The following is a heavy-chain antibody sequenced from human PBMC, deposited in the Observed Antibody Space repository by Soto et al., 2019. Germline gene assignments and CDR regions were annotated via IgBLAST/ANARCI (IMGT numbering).Heavy chain of an antibody. J-gene: IGHJ4*02. Sequence: GGSLRLSCAASGFIFSSYAMSLVRQAPGKGLECVSSISGSGGGTYYPDSVKGRFTISRDNSKNTLYLQMNSLRAEDTAVYYCAKDQRGFTSTARIDYWGQGTLVTVSS. CDR2: ISGSGGGT. D-gene: IGHD6-13*01. CDR3: AKDQRGFTSTARIDY. V-gene: IGHV3-23*01. CDR1: GFIFSSYA.